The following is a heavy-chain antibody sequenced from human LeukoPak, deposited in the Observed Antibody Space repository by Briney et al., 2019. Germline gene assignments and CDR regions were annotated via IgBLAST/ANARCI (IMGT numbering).Heavy chain of an antibody. D-gene: IGHD3-22*01. V-gene: IGHV1-18*01. J-gene: IGHJ4*02. CDR3: ARGGGYQDY. Sequence: ASVKVSCKASGYTFSNYGITRVRQAPGQGLEWMGWISGYNGNTNYAQNLQGRVTMTTDTSTSTAYMELRSLRSDDTAFYYCARGGGYQDYWGQGTLVTVSS. CDR1: GYTFSNYG. CDR2: ISGYNGNT.